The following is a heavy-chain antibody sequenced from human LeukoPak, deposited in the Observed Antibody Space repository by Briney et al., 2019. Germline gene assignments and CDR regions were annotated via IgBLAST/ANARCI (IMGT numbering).Heavy chain of an antibody. CDR1: GGSISSYY. D-gene: IGHD1-26*01. Sequence: SETLSLTCTVSGGSISSYYWRWIRQPPGKGLEWIGYIYYSGSTNYNPSLKSRVAISVDTSKNQFSLKLSSVTAADTAVYYCARGRLSYLAVYYFDYWGQGTLVTVSS. J-gene: IGHJ4*02. CDR3: ARGRLSYLAVYYFDY. V-gene: IGHV4-59*01. CDR2: IYYSGST.